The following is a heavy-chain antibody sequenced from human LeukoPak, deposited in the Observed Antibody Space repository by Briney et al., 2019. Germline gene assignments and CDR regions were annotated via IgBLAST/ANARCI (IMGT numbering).Heavy chain of an antibody. D-gene: IGHD4-17*01. CDR1: GFTFSSCS. V-gene: IGHV3-48*01. CDR2: ISSGSSSI. Sequence: GGSLRLSCAASGFTFSSCSMNWVRQAPGKGLEWVSYISSGSSSIYYADSVKGRFTISRVNAENSLYLQMNSLRVEDTAIYYCARRPYAGAFDIWGQGTMVTVSS. CDR3: ARRPYAGAFDI. J-gene: IGHJ3*02.